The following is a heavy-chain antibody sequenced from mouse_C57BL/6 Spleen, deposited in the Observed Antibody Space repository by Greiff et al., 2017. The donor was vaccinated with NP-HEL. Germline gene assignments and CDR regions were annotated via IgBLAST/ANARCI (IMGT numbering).Heavy chain of an antibody. CDR3: AMDGSSLYWYFDV. J-gene: IGHJ1*03. CDR2: IHPSDSDT. D-gene: IGHD1-1*01. V-gene: IGHV1-74*01. Sequence: QVQLKQPGAELVKPGASVKVSCKASGYTFTSYWMHWVKQRPGQGLEWIGRIHPSDSDTNYNQKFKGKATLTVDKSSSTAYMQLSSLTSEDSAVYYCAMDGSSLYWYFDVWGTGTTVTVSS. CDR1: GYTFTSYW.